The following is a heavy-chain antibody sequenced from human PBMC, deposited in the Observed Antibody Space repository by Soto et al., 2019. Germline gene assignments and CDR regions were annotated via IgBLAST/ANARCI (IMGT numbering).Heavy chain of an antibody. D-gene: IGHD3-10*01. CDR3: ARGTMVRGTLDPGISGPLDY. J-gene: IGHJ4*02. CDR1: GFTVSSYD. Sequence: ESGGGLVPPGGSLRLACAASGFTVSSYDMHWVRHVTGKGLEWVSTLGAGGDTYFPDSVKGRFTISRDHAKNSLYLQMNNLGAGDTAVYYCARGTMVRGTLDPGISGPLDYWGQGTLVAVSS. V-gene: IGHV3-13*01. CDR2: LGAGGDT.